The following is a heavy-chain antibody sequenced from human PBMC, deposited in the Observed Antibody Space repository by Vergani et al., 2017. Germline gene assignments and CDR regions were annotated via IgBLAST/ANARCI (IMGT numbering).Heavy chain of an antibody. V-gene: IGHV4-4*02. D-gene: IGHD3-3*01. CDR1: GGSISSSNW. CDR3: ARATITIFGVVTNWFDP. CDR2: IYHSGST. Sequence: QVQLQESGPGLVKPSGTLTLTCAVSGGSISSSNWWSWVRQPPGKGLEWIGEIYHSGSTNYNPSLKSRVTISVDKSKNQFSLKLSSVTAADTAVYYCARATITIFGVVTNWFDPWGQGTLVTVSS. J-gene: IGHJ5*02.